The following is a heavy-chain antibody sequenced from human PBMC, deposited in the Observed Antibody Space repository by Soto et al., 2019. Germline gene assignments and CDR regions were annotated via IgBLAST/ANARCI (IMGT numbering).Heavy chain of an antibody. CDR1: GVTFSTYS. V-gene: IGHV1-69*01. J-gene: IGHJ6*02. D-gene: IGHD1-20*01. Sequence: QVQRVQSGAEVKKPGSSVKVSCKASGVTFSTYSISWVRQAPGQGLEWMGGIPPIFGTSKYAQNFQGRVTITADESTSTAYMELSSLRSDDTAVYYCARGGRYTKSSSYYGMDVWGQGTTVTVSS. CDR3: ARGGRYTKSSSYYGMDV. CDR2: IPPIFGTS.